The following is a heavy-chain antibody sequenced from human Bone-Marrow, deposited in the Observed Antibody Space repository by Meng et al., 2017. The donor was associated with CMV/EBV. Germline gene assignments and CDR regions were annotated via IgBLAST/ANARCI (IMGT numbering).Heavy chain of an antibody. D-gene: IGHD3-10*01. V-gene: IGHV4-59*01. CDR3: ARVYGSGSYENYYYYGMDV. J-gene: IGHJ6*02. Sequence: GPLRLSCTVPGGSISSYYWSWIRQPPGKGLEWIGYIYYSGSTNYNPSLKSRVTISVDTSKNQFSLKLSSVTAADTAVYYCARVYGSGSYENYYYYGMDVWGQGTTVTVSS. CDR1: GGSISSYY. CDR2: IYYSGST.